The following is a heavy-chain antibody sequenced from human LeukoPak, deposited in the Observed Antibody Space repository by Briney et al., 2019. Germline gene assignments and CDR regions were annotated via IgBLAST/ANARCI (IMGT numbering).Heavy chain of an antibody. CDR1: GFTFSNYN. Sequence: GGSLRLSCAASGFTFSNYNMNWVRQAPGKGLECIAYISSSSSTIYYADSVKGRFTISRDNAKNSLFLHMNNLRAKDTALYYCARENFADLFDFWGQGALVTVSS. V-gene: IGHV3-48*01. D-gene: IGHD1-7*01. CDR2: ISSSSSTI. CDR3: ARENFADLFDF. J-gene: IGHJ4*02.